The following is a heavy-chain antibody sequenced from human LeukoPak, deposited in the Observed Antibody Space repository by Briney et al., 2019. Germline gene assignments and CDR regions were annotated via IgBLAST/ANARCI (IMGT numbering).Heavy chain of an antibody. D-gene: IGHD5-24*01. Sequence: ASVKVSCKASGYTFTGYYIHWVRQAPGQGLEWMGWINPNSGGTNYAQKFQGRVTMTRDTSISTAYMDLSRLRSDDTAVYYCARDLDGYNYSAFDIWGQGTMVTVSS. J-gene: IGHJ3*02. CDR1: GYTFTGYY. CDR3: ARDLDGYNYSAFDI. CDR2: INPNSGGT. V-gene: IGHV1-2*02.